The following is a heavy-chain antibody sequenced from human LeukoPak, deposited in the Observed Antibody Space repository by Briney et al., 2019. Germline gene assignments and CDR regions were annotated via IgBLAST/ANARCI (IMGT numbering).Heavy chain of an antibody. CDR3: AKDKGPYCGGDCSPFPD. V-gene: IGHV3-30*02. Sequence: GGSLRLSCAASGFTFSSYGMHWVRQAPGKGLEWVAFIRYDGSNKYYADSVKGRFTISRDNSKNTLYLQMNSLRAEDTAVYYCAKDKGPYCGGDCSPFPDWGQGTLVTASS. CDR1: GFTFSSYG. CDR2: IRYDGSNK. J-gene: IGHJ4*02. D-gene: IGHD2-21*01.